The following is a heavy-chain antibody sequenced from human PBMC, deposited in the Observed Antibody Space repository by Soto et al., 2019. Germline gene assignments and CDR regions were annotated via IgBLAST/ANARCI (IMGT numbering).Heavy chain of an antibody. CDR3: ARGEDYRWLFHDIDL. D-gene: IGHD2-8*02. CDR1: GYTFTGYY. Sequence: ASVKVSCKVSGYTFTGYYLHWARQAPGQGLEWMGWINPDNGAANYAQQFQGRVTMTRDTSISTVYLEFSSLRSDDTAVYFCARGEDYRWLFHDIDLWGKGARVTVSS. V-gene: IGHV1-2*02. CDR2: INPDNGAA. J-gene: IGHJ4*02.